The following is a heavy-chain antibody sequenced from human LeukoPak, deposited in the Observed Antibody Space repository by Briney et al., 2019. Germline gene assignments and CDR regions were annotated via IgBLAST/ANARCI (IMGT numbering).Heavy chain of an antibody. J-gene: IGHJ4*02. CDR1: NY. CDR2: IYSGGST. V-gene: IGHV3-66*01. CDR3: TSSFHWAYFDY. D-gene: IGHD7-27*01. Sequence: NYXXWVRQAXXXGLEWVSVIYSGGSTYYADSVKGRFTISRDNSKNTLYLQMNSLRAEDTAVYYCTSSFHWAYFDYWGQGTLVTVSS.